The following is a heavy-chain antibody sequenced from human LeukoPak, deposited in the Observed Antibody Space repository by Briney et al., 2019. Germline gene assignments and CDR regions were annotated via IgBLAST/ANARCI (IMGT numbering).Heavy chain of an antibody. CDR1: GGSISSYY. Sequence: SETLSLTCTVSGGSISSYYWSWIRQPPGKGLEWIGYIYYSGSTKYNPSLKSRVTISVDTSKNQFSLRLSSVTAADTAVYYCARHEHSSVYCSSTSCYGPFDYWGQGTLVTVSS. J-gene: IGHJ4*02. CDR2: IYYSGST. D-gene: IGHD2-2*01. V-gene: IGHV4-59*08. CDR3: ARHEHSSVYCSSTSCYGPFDY.